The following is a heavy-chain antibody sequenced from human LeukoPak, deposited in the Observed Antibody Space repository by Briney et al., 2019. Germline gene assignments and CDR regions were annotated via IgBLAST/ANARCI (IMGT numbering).Heavy chain of an antibody. D-gene: IGHD4-17*01. Sequence: ASVKVSCKASGHTFTGYYMHWVRQAPGQGLEWMGWINPNSGGTNYAQKFQGRVTMTRDTSISTAYMELSRLRSDDTAVYYCAREDYGDYSVYFQHWGQGTLVTVSS. CDR1: GHTFTGYY. CDR2: INPNSGGT. V-gene: IGHV1-2*02. CDR3: AREDYGDYSVYFQH. J-gene: IGHJ1*01.